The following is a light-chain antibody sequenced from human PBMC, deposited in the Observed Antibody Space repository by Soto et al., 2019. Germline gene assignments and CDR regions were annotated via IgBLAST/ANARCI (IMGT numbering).Light chain of an antibody. J-gene: IGKJ1*01. CDR1: QSVLYSSNNKNY. CDR3: QQYYSTRT. CDR2: WAS. V-gene: IGKV4-1*01. Sequence: DIVMTQSPDSLAVSLGERATINCKSSQSVLYSSNNKNYLAWYQQKPGQPPKLLIYWASTRESGVPDRSSGSGSGTDFPLTISSLQAEDVAVYYCQQYYSTRTFGQGTKVEIK.